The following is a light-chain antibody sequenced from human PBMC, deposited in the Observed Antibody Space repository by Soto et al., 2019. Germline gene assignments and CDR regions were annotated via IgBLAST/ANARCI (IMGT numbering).Light chain of an antibody. Sequence: DIQLTQSPSFLPASVGDRVTITCRATQGISNYLAWYQQKPGKAPGLLVYAASTLQRGVSSRFSGSGSGTEFTLTISSLQPEDFATYYSQQLNSYAHTFGGATKVEIK. CDR1: QGISNY. J-gene: IGKJ4*01. V-gene: IGKV1-9*01. CDR2: AAS. CDR3: QQLNSYAHT.